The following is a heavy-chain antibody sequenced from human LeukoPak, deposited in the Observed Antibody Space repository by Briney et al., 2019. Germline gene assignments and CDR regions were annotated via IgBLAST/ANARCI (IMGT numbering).Heavy chain of an antibody. J-gene: IGHJ4*02. CDR1: GVTFSRYW. V-gene: IGHV3-7*05. CDR2: IKEDGSRN. CDR3: ARQLSGWYDADPY. Sequence: PGGSLRLSCAASGVTFSRYWMSWVRQAPGKGLEWVANIKEDGSRNHYVDSVKGRFTISRDNAKNSLYLQMSSLRAEDTAVYYCARQLSGWYDADPYWGQGTLVTVSS. D-gene: IGHD6-19*01.